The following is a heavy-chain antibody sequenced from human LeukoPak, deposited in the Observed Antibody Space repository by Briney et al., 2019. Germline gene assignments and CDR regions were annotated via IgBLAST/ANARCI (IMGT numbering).Heavy chain of an antibody. CDR2: VYHSGNT. D-gene: IGHD6-13*01. J-gene: IGHJ4*02. V-gene: IGHV4-38-2*02. Sequence: SETLSLTCTVSGYSISSGYQWDWIRQPPGKGLEWIGNVYHSGNTYYNPALKSRVPISVDTSKNQFSLKLSSVTAADTAVYYCARGSSTPVGPPSYWGQGTLVTVSS. CDR3: ARGSSTPVGPPSY. CDR1: GYSISSGYQ.